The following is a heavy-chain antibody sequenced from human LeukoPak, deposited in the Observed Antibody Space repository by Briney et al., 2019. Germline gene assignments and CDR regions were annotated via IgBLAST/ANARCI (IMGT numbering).Heavy chain of an antibody. CDR1: GFTFSSYA. D-gene: IGHD3-3*01. J-gene: IGHJ4*02. V-gene: IGHV3-23*01. CDR2: ISGSGGST. Sequence: GGSLRLSCAASGFTFSSYAMSWVRQAPGKGLEWVSAISGSGGSTYYADSVKGRFTISRDNSKNTLYLQMNSLRAEDTAVYYCAKCPYDFWSGYPIYYFDYWGLGTLVTVSS. CDR3: AKCPYDFWSGYPIYYFDY.